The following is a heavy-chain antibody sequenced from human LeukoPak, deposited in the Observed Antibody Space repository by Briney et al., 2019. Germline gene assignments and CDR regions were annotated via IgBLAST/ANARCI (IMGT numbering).Heavy chain of an antibody. CDR1: GGSISSYY. CDR3: ARDPAYGDYASYYFDY. CDR2: IYYSGST. Sequence: SETLSLTCTVSGGSISSYYWSWIRQPPGKGLEWVGYIYYSGSTNYNPSLKSRVTISVDTSKNQFSLKLSSVTAADTAVYYCARDPAYGDYASYYFDYWGQGTLVTVSS. D-gene: IGHD4-17*01. J-gene: IGHJ4*02. V-gene: IGHV4-59*01.